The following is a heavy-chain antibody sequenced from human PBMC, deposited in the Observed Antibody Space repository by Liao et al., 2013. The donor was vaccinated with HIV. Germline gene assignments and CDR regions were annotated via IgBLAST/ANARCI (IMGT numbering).Heavy chain of an antibody. V-gene: IGHV4-4*07. D-gene: IGHD6-19*01. CDR1: GASVSSYY. CDR2: LYVSGTT. J-gene: IGHJ3*02. CDR3: AGRDSGWYLGDAFDI. Sequence: QVQLQESGPGLVQPSETLSLTCNVSGASVSSYYWSWIRQPAGKGLEWLGRLYVSGTTHYNPSLRSRVTMSLDTSKNQFSLKLSSVTAADTAVYFCAGRDSGWYLGDAFDIWGRGTMVTVSS.